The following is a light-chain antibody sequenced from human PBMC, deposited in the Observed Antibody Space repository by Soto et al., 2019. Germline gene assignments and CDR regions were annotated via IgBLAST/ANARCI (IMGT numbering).Light chain of an antibody. V-gene: IGLV2-14*01. Sequence: QSALTQPASVSGSPGQSITISCTGTSSDVGRYNYVSWYQQHPGKAPKLMTYDVNKRPAGVSNRFSGSKSGNTASLTISGLQAEDEADYYCSSYTSSSTVVFGGGTKLTVL. CDR2: DVN. CDR3: SSYTSSSTVV. CDR1: SSDVGRYNY. J-gene: IGLJ2*01.